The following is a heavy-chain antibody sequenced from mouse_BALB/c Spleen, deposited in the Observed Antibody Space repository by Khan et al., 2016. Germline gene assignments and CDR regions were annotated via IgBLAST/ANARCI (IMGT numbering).Heavy chain of an antibody. CDR1: GYTFTDYY. J-gene: IGHJ4*01. Sequence: QVQLQQSGTELPRPGASVKLSCKASGYTFTDYYLHWVKQRTGQGLEWIGEIFPGSGSTYYNEKFKGKASLTADTSSSTAYMQLSSLTSEDSSVYFCARSYYGYFAMDYWAHGASVTVSS. CDR2: IFPGSGST. V-gene: IGHV1-77*01. CDR3: ARSYYGYFAMDY. D-gene: IGHD1-2*01.